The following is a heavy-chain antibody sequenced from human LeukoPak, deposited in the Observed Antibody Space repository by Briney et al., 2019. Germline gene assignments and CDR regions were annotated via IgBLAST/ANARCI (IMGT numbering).Heavy chain of an antibody. D-gene: IGHD1-26*01. CDR1: GGSISSYY. CDR3: ASGSYYFDY. J-gene: IGHJ4*02. CDR2: IYYSGST. Sequence: SETLSLTCTVSGGSISSYYWSWIRQAPGKGLEWIGDIYYSGSTKYNPSLKSRATKSVNTSKNQFTLKLSSVTAADTSVYYCASGSYYFDYWGQGTLVTVSS. V-gene: IGHV4-59*08.